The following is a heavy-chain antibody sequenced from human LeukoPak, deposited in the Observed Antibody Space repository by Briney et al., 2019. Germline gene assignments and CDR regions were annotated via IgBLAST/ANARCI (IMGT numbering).Heavy chain of an antibody. J-gene: IGHJ6*04. CDR3: VRGKANYGSGSDV. Sequence: GGSLRLSCAASGFTFSSYGMHWVRQAPGKGLEWAAVISYDGSNKYYADSVKGRFTISRDNSRNSLYLQMNSLRAEDTAVYYCVRGKANYGSGSDVWGKGTTVTVSS. V-gene: IGHV3-33*05. D-gene: IGHD3-10*01. CDR1: GFTFSSYG. CDR2: ISYDGSNK.